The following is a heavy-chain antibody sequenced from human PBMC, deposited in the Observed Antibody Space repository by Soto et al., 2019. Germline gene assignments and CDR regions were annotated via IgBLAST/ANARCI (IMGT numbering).Heavy chain of an antibody. J-gene: IGHJ4*02. CDR1: GFTVSSNY. Sequence: EVQLVESGGGLVQPAGSLRLSCAASGFTVSSNYMSWVRQAPGKGLEWVSVIYSGGSTYYADSVKGRFTISRDNSKNTLYLQMNSLRAEDTAVYYCARGGSYGGNSEGEIDYWGQGTLVTVSS. D-gene: IGHD4-17*01. CDR3: ARGGSYGGNSEGEIDY. V-gene: IGHV3-66*01. CDR2: IYSGGST.